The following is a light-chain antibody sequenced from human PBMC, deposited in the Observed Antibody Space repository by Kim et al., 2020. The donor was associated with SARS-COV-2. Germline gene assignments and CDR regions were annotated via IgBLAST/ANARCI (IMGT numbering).Light chain of an antibody. CDR3: QQYSSYPRT. Sequence: ASVGDRVTITCRASQDISSNLAWFQQKPGKAPKSLIYGASSLQSGAPYRFSGGGFGTDFTLTISSLQAEDSATYYCQQYSSYPRTFGQGTKVDIK. V-gene: IGKV1-16*01. CDR2: GAS. J-gene: IGKJ1*01. CDR1: QDISSN.